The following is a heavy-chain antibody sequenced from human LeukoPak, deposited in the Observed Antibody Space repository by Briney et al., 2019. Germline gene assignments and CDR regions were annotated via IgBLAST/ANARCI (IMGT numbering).Heavy chain of an antibody. Sequence: SETLSLTCTVSGASISSSTCYWDWIRQPPGKGLEWMGSIFYSGSTNYKSSLWSRITISIDTSKNQFSLKLNSVTAADTAVYYRARTCGRGTIDPGTSGFVDYWGQEPWSPSP. V-gene: IGHV4-39*01. CDR2: IFYSGST. D-gene: IGHD3-22*01. CDR1: GASISSSTCY. CDR3: ARTCGRGTIDPGTSGFVDY. J-gene: IGHJ4*01.